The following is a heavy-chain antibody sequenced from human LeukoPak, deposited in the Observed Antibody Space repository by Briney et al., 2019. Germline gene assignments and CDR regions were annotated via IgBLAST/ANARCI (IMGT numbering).Heavy chain of an antibody. V-gene: IGHV4-59*08. CDR2: IYYSGST. CDR1: GGSISSYY. CDR3: ARHLSGHYLRFDY. J-gene: IGHJ4*02. D-gene: IGHD3-22*01. Sequence: SETLSLTCTVSGGSISSYYWSWIRQPPGRGLEWIGYIYYSGSTNYNPSLKSRVTISVDTSKNQFSLKLSSVTAADTAVYYCARHLSGHYLRFDYWGQGTLVTVSS.